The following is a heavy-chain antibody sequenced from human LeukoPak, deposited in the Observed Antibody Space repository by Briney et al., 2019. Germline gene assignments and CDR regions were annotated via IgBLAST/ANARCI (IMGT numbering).Heavy chain of an antibody. D-gene: IGHD3-3*02. CDR2: IYHSGST. J-gene: IGHJ4*02. CDR1: GYSISSGYY. Sequence: SETLSLTCTVSGYSISSGYYWGWIRQPPGKGLEWIGSIYHSGSTYYNPSLKSRVTISVDTSKNQFSLKLSSVTAADTAVYYCARGDHFWSGYYDYWGQGTLVTVSS. CDR3: ARGDHFWSGYYDY. V-gene: IGHV4-38-2*02.